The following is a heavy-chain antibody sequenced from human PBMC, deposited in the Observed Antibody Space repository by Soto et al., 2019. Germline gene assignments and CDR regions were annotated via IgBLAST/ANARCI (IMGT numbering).Heavy chain of an antibody. D-gene: IGHD2-2*01. V-gene: IGHV1-69*04. CDR1: GGTFHSYT. J-gene: IGHJ6*02. CDR3: SREWGRSDVVPAAISAMDF. Sequence: QVQLVHSGAEVKKPGSSVKVSCKGSGGTFHSYTVTWVRQAPGQGLEWLGRIIPMFGISTYAQNFQGRVMITADKSASTAYMELSSLRYEDTAVYSCSREWGRSDVVPAAISAMDFCGQGTTGTVSS. CDR2: IIPMFGIS.